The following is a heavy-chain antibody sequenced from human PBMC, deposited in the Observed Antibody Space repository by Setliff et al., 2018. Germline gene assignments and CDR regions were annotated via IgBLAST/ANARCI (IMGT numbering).Heavy chain of an antibody. J-gene: IGHJ6*03. D-gene: IGHD3-9*01. V-gene: IGHV4-4*08. CDR2: IYTSGST. CDR3: ARLPKIVTGYYGSHYYYYMDV. Sequence: SETLSLTCTVSGGSISSYYWSWIRQPPWKGLEWIGYIYTSGSTNYNPSLKSRVTISLDTSKNQFSLRLNSVTAADTAVYYCARLPKIVTGYYGSHYYYYMDVWGKGTTVTVSS. CDR1: GGSISSYY.